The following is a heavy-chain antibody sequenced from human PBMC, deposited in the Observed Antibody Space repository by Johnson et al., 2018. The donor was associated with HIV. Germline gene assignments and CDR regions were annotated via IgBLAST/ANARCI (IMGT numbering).Heavy chain of an antibody. D-gene: IGHD2-15*01. CDR2: INWNGGST. J-gene: IGHJ3*01. Sequence: VQLVESGGGLVQPGGSLRLSCAASEFTFSSYWMSWVRQAPGKGLEWVSGINWNGGSTGYADSVKGGFTISRDNAKNSMYLQMNSLRAGDTAVYYCARELGYCSGGSCYDAFDFWGLGTLVTVSS. CDR1: EFTFSSYW. CDR3: ARELGYCSGGSCYDAFDF. V-gene: IGHV3-20*04.